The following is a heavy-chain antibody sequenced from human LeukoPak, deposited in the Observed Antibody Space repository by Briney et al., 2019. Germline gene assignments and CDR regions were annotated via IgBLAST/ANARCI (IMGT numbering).Heavy chain of an antibody. V-gene: IGHV3-30*04. J-gene: IGHJ4*02. CDR1: GFTFSSYA. D-gene: IGHD3-22*01. CDR2: ISYDGSNK. CDR3: ARDPDYYDSSGSGY. Sequence: GRSLRLSCAASGFTFSSYAMHWVRQAPGKGLEWVAVISYDGSNKYYADSVKGRFTISRDNSKNTLYLQMNSLRAEDTAVYYCARDPDYYDSSGSGYWGQGTLVTVSS.